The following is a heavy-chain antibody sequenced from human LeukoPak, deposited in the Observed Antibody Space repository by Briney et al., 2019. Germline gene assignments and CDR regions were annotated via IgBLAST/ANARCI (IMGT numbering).Heavy chain of an antibody. CDR2: VYYSGST. J-gene: IGHJ3*02. V-gene: IGHV4-59*01. CDR3: ARGRSGYNWAFDI. Sequence: PSETLSLTCTVSGVSITGYYWSWIRQPPGKGLAWIGCVYYSGSTDNNPSLKSRVTISVDTSMNQFSLKLSSVAAADTAVYYCARGRSGYNWAFDIWGQGTMVTVSS. D-gene: IGHD5-24*01. CDR1: GVSITGYY.